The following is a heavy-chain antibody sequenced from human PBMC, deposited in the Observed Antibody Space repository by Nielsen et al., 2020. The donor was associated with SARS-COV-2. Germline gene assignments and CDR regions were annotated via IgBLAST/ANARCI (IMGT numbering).Heavy chain of an antibody. J-gene: IGHJ5*02. CDR1: GFTFSSYW. D-gene: IGHD4-11*01. Sequence: GGSLRLSCAASGFTFSSYWMHWVRQAPGKGLVWVSRINSDGSSSSYADSVKGRFTISRDNSKNTLYLQMNSLRAEDTAVYYCAKDDYSDYEMGWFDPWGQGTLVTVSS. V-gene: IGHV3-74*01. CDR2: INSDGSSS. CDR3: AKDDYSDYEMGWFDP.